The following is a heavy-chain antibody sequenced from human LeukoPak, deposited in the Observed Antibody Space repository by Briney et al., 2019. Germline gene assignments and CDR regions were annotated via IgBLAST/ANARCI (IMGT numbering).Heavy chain of an antibody. V-gene: IGHV1-2*02. CDR3: ARDSRGYSSGWYASYDAFDI. J-gene: IGHJ3*02. Sequence: GASVKVSCKASGYTFTSYDINWVRQATGQGLEWMGWINPNSGGTNYAQKFQGRVTMTRDTSISTAYMELSRLRSDDTAVYYCARDSRGYSSGWYASYDAFDIWGQGTMVTVSS. CDR2: INPNSGGT. D-gene: IGHD6-19*01. CDR1: GYTFTSYD.